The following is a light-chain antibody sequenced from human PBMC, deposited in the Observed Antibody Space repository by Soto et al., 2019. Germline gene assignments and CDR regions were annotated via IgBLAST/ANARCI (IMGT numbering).Light chain of an antibody. J-gene: IGKJ5*01. V-gene: IGKV3D-15*01. CDR3: QQYGSSPPIT. CDR1: QSVSTN. CDR2: DAS. Sequence: EIVMTQSPATLSVSPGERATLSCRASQSVSTNLAWYQQKLGQAPRLLIYDASNRATGIPARFSGGGSGTDFTLTISSLEPEDFAVYYCQQYGSSPPITFGQGTRLEI.